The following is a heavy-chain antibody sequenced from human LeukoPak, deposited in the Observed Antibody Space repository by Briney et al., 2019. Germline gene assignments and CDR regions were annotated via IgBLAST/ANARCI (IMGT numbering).Heavy chain of an antibody. CDR2: INHSGST. D-gene: IGHD3-3*01. CDR3: ARVTRYYDFWSGYPYYFDY. Sequence: SETLSLTCAVYGGSFSGYYWSWIRQPPGKGLEWIGEINHSGSTNYNPSLKSRVTISVDTSKNQFSQKLSSVTAADTAVYYCARVTRYYDFWSGYPYYFDYWGQGTLVTVSS. V-gene: IGHV4-34*01. CDR1: GGSFSGYY. J-gene: IGHJ4*02.